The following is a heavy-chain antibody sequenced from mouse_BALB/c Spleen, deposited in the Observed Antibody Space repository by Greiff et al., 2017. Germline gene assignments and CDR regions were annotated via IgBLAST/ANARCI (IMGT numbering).Heavy chain of an antibody. CDR1: GFTFSSYG. CDR2: ISSGGSYT. Sequence: EVQLQESGGDLVKPGGSLKLSCAASGFTFSSYGMSWVRQTPDKRLEWVATISSGGSYTYYPDSVKGRFTISRDNAKNTLYLQMSSLKSEDTAMYYCARLTTVEGAMDYWGQGTSVTVSS. J-gene: IGHJ4*01. D-gene: IGHD1-1*01. V-gene: IGHV5-6*01. CDR3: ARLTTVEGAMDY.